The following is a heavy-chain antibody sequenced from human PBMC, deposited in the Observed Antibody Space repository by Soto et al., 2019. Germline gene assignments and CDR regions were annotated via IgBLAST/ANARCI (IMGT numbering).Heavy chain of an antibody. D-gene: IGHD6-6*01. Sequence: EVQLAESGGGLAQPGGSLRLSCAASGFTLSGYAMDWVRQAPGKGLEYVSGISSNGVGTYYANSVQGRFTISRDNSKNTVYLQMGSLRPEAMAVYYCARRARPDFYYMDVWGKGTTVTVSS. CDR2: ISSNGVGT. J-gene: IGHJ6*03. CDR1: GFTLSGYA. V-gene: IGHV3-64*01. CDR3: ARRARPDFYYMDV.